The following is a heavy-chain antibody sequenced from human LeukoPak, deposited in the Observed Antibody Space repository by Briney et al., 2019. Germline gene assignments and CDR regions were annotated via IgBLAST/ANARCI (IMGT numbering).Heavy chain of an antibody. V-gene: IGHV4-34*01. Sequence: PSETLSLTCAVYGGSFSGYYWNWIRQPPGKGLEWIEEINHSGSTKYNPSLKSRVTISVDTSKNQFSLKLSSVTAADTAVYYCASGHSGYELDYYYYYMDVWGKGTTVTVSS. D-gene: IGHD5-12*01. CDR2: INHSGST. CDR1: GGSFSGYY. J-gene: IGHJ6*03. CDR3: ASGHSGYELDYYYYYMDV.